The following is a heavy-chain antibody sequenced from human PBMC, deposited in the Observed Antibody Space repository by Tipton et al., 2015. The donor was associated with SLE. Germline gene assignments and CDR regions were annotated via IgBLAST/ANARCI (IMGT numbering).Heavy chain of an antibody. CDR1: GGSISSHY. J-gene: IGHJ3*02. CDR2: INYSGNT. Sequence: GLVKPSETLSFTCTVSGGSISSHYWTWIRQPPGKGLEWIGYINYSGNTKYNPSLKSRVTISADTSKNQFSLTLRSVTAADTAAYYCARDPDLDLCSGTTCPDAFDIWGQGTMVTVSS. D-gene: IGHD2-2*01. CDR3: ARDPDLDLCSGTTCPDAFDI. V-gene: IGHV4-59*11.